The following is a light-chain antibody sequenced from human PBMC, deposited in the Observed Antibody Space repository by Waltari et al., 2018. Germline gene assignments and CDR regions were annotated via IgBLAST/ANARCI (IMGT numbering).Light chain of an antibody. CDR2: SNN. CDR1: SSNIGRNT. Sequence: QSVLTQPPSASGTPGQRVTIPCSGSSSNIGRNTVNWYQQLPGTAPTLLLYSNNQRPSGVPDRFSGSKSGTSASLAISGLQSEDEADYYCAAWDDSLNGPVFGGGTKLTVL. J-gene: IGLJ2*01. V-gene: IGLV1-44*01. CDR3: AAWDDSLNGPV.